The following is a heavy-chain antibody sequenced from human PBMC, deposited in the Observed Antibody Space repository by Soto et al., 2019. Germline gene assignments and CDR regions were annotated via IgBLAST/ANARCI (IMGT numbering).Heavy chain of an antibody. V-gene: IGHV4-28*01. J-gene: IGHJ4*02. D-gene: IGHD1-26*01. Sequence: SETLSLTCAVSGCSISSSNWWGWIRQPPGKGLEWIGYIYYSGTTYYNPSLKSRVTMSVDTSKNQFSLKLTSVTAVDTAVYYCARREIQGPIDYWGQGTLVTVS. CDR1: GCSISSSNW. CDR3: ARREIQGPIDY. CDR2: IYYSGTT.